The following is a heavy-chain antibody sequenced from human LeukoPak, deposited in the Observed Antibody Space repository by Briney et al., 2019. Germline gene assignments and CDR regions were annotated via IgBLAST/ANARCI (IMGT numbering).Heavy chain of an antibody. CDR3: AIQGDCSGGSCLFSYYFYY. CDR2: IYPADSDT. V-gene: IGHV5-51*01. CDR1: GYRFTSYW. Sequence: GEPLQTSSKGPGYRFTSYWIACVRQLPGKGLGWMGIIYPADSDTRYSPSFQGQVTISAPKSTSTAYLQCRSLQATDPALYYCAIQGDCSGGSCLFSYYFYYWGGGTLVSVS. J-gene: IGHJ4*02. D-gene: IGHD2-15*01.